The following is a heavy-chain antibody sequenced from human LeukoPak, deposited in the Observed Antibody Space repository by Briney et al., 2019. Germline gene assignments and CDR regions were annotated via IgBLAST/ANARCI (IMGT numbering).Heavy chain of an antibody. CDR3: ASTYGSGSYRGYYYGMDV. CDR2: ISSSGSTI. V-gene: IGHV3-11*01. Sequence: PGGSLRLSCAASGFTFSDYYMSWIRQAPGKGLEWVSYISSSGSTIYYADSVKGRFTISRDNAENSLYLQMNSLRAEDTAVYYCASTYGSGSYRGYYYGMDVWGQGTTVTVSS. CDR1: GFTFSDYY. D-gene: IGHD3-10*01. J-gene: IGHJ6*02.